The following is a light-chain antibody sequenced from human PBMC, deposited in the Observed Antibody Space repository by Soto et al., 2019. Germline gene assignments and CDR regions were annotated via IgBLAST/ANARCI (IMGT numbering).Light chain of an antibody. J-gene: IGKJ5*01. CDR2: DAS. Sequence: VLTQSASTLSLSPGERAHLSCMASQSVSSYLAWYQQKPGQAPRLLIYDASNRATGIPARFSGSGSGTDFTLTISSLEPEDFAVYYCQQRSNWPPITFGQGTRLEIK. CDR1: QSVSSY. V-gene: IGKV3-11*01. CDR3: QQRSNWPPIT.